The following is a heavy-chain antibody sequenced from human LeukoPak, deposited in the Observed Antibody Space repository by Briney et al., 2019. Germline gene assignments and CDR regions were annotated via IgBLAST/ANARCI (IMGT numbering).Heavy chain of an antibody. CDR1: GFAFNSLA. J-gene: IGHJ5*02. CDR2: ISRSGDSI. V-gene: IGHV3-23*01. Sequence: GGSLRLSCAASGFAFNSLAMSWVRQAPGKGLEWGSAISRSGDSINYADSVKGRITISRDNSKNALSLQMNSLRAEDTAVYYCAQDLGPTWFDPWGQGTLVTVSS. D-gene: IGHD7-27*01. CDR3: AQDLGPTWFDP.